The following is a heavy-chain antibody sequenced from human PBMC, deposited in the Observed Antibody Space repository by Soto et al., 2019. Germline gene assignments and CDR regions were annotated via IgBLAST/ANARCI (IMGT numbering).Heavy chain of an antibody. V-gene: IGHV1-3*04. D-gene: IGHD2-21*02. Sequence: ASVKVSCKTSGYDFSSYAMHWVRQAPGQRLEWMGWINIGSGRTEYSQNLQDRITITRDTSASTVYMDLSSLKSEDTSVYFCVRDGGDCGYRLTYYYYGMDVWGQGTTVTVSS. CDR3: VRDGGDCGYRLTYYYYGMDV. J-gene: IGHJ6*02. CDR2: INIGSGRT. CDR1: GYDFSSYA.